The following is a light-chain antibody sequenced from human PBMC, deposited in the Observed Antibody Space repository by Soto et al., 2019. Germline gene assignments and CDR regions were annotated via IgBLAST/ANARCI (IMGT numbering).Light chain of an antibody. V-gene: IGKV3-15*01. CDR3: QQYNNWQT. Sequence: ELAMPQSPSILSVSPGERATLSCRASQSVSSHLAWYQQKPGQAPRLLIYGAFTRATGVPARFSGSGSGTEFTLTISSLQSEDFAVYYCQQYNNWQTFGQGTKVDIK. CDR1: QSVSSH. J-gene: IGKJ1*01. CDR2: GAF.